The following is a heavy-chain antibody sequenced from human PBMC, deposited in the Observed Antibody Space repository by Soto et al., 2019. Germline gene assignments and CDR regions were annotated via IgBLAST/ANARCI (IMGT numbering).Heavy chain of an antibody. CDR3: AREKYSYGRTPFVY. CDR2: TNYRSKWNK. Sequence: QVQLQQSGPGLVKPTQPPYLTCAISGERVSGNIAAWNWIGKSPSRGLEGRGRTNYRSKWNKDYAVSVKGRITNNPDTYKNHFPLPLNSVSPEDTAVYYCAREKYSYGRTPFVYWGQGTLVTVSS. V-gene: IGHV6-1*01. J-gene: IGHJ4*02. D-gene: IGHD5-18*01. CDR1: GERVSGNIAA.